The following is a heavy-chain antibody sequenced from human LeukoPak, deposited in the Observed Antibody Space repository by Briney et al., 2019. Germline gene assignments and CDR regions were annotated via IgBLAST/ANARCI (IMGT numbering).Heavy chain of an antibody. CDR1: GFTFSNYW. CDR2: IKEDGSQK. Sequence: GGSLRLSCAASGFTFSNYWMTWVRQAPGKGLEWLAIIKEDGSQKYYATSVEGRITISRDNAKNSLWIQMDSLRAEDTAVYYCERYXSVYGGDFWGQGTLVTVSS. V-gene: IGHV3-7*01. CDR3: ERYXSVYGGDF. D-gene: IGHD2-8*01. J-gene: IGHJ4*02.